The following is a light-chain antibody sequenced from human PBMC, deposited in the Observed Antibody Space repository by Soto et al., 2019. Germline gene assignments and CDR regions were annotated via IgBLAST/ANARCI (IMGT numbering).Light chain of an antibody. CDR3: CSYTDIALDVV. J-gene: IGLJ2*01. Sequence: QSVLTQPDSVSGSPGQSITISCTGTSSDIGDYDYVSWYQHLPGKAPKLLIFDVTHRPSGVSDRFSGSKSGNTASLTISGVRPEDEADYYCCSYTDIALDVVFGGGTKLTVL. CDR1: SSDIGDYDY. V-gene: IGLV2-14*01. CDR2: DVT.